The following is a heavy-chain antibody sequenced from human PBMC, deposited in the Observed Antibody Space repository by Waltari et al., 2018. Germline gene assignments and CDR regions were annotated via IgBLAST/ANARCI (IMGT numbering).Heavy chain of an antibody. Sequence: QVQLVQSGAEVKKPGSSVKVSCKASGGTFSSYAISWVRQAPGQGLEWMGGIIPIFGTANYAQKFQGRVTITADESTSTAYMELSSLRSEDTAVYYCARGRTGDFWSGYYKAYFDYWGQGTLVTVSS. D-gene: IGHD3-3*01. J-gene: IGHJ4*02. CDR2: IIPIFGTA. CDR1: GGTFSSYA. CDR3: ARGRTGDFWSGYYKAYFDY. V-gene: IGHV1-69*01.